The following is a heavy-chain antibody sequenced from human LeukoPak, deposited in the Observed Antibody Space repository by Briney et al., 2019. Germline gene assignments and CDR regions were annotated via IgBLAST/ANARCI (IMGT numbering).Heavy chain of an antibody. CDR3: ARVSSVSPYYYYYMDV. Sequence: GGSLRLSCAASGFTFSSHEMNWVRQAPGKRLEWVSYISSSGSTIYYADSVKGRFTISRDNAKNSLYLQMNSLRAEDTAVYYCARVSSVSPYYYYYMDVWGKGTTVTVSS. V-gene: IGHV3-48*03. J-gene: IGHJ6*03. CDR2: ISSSGSTI. CDR1: GFTFSSHE.